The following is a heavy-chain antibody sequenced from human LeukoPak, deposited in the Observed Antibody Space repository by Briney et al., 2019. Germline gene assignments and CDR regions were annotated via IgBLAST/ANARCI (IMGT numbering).Heavy chain of an antibody. CDR3: ARDWDAMNNCFDP. V-gene: IGHV1-18*01. CDR2: ISTNSDIR. CDR1: GYTFTNYG. J-gene: IGHJ5*02. Sequence: ASVKVSCKASGYTFTNYGISWVRQAPGQGLEWMGWISTNSDIRTYAQTLQGRFTMTTDTATTTAYMELNNLTFDDTAAYYCARDWDAMNNCFDPWGQGTLVTVSS. D-gene: IGHD1-26*01.